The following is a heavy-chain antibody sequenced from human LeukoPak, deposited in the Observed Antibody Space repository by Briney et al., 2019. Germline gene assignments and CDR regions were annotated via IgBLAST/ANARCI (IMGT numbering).Heavy chain of an antibody. V-gene: IGHV3-30-3*01. J-gene: IGHJ4*02. CDR2: ISYDGSNK. D-gene: IGHD3-3*01. CDR1: GFTFSSYA. Sequence: GGSLRLSCAASGFTFSSYAMHWVRQAPGKGLEWVAVISYDGSNKYYADSVKGRFTISRDNSKNTLYLQMNSLRAEDTAVYYCASKGYDFWSGTDPGLDYWGQGTLVTVSS. CDR3: ASKGYDFWSGTDPGLDY.